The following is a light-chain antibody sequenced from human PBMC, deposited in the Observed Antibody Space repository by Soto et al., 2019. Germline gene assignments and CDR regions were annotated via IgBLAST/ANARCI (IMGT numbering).Light chain of an antibody. V-gene: IGLV2-14*01. CDR3: SSNTRSRTYV. CDR1: SSDVGGYNF. CDR2: EVS. Sequence: QSALTQPASVSGSPGQSITISCTGTSSDVGGYNFVSWYQQHPGKAPKLMIYEVSNRPSGVPNRFSGSKSGNTASLTISGLQAEDEADYYCSSNTRSRTYVFGSGTKLTVL. J-gene: IGLJ1*01.